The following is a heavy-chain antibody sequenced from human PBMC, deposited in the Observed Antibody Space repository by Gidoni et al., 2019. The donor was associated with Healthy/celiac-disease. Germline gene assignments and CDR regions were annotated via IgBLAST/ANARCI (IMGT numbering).Heavy chain of an antibody. CDR2: ISSSSSYT. V-gene: IGHV3-11*05. J-gene: IGHJ5*02. D-gene: IGHD3-10*01. Sequence: QVQLVESGGGLVQPVGSLRLSCASSGFTFSDYYMSWIRQAPGKGLEWVSYISSSSSYTNYEDAVKGRFTISRDNAKNSLYLQMNSMRAEETAVYYCARDTWDYYGSGSYGWFDPWGQGTLVTVSS. CDR3: ARDTWDYYGSGSYGWFDP. CDR1: GFTFSDYY.